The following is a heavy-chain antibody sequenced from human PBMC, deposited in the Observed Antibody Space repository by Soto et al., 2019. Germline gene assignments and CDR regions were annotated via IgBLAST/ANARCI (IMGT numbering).Heavy chain of an antibody. V-gene: IGHV5-51*01. CDR2: IYPGDSDT. CDR3: AASIFYYGMDV. J-gene: IGHJ6*02. Sequence: GESLKISCKGSGYTFTNYWIGWVRQMPGKGPEWMGIIYPGDSDTKYNPSFQGQVTISADKSITTTYLQWSSLTASDTAIYYCAASIFYYGMDVWGQGTTVTSP. CDR1: GYTFTNYW.